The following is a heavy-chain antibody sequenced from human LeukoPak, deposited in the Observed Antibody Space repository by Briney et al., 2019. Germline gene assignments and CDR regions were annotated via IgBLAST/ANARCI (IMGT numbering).Heavy chain of an antibody. V-gene: IGHV3-23*03. CDR3: ATISAYDDY. J-gene: IGHJ4*02. Sequence: GGSLRLSCAASGFTFSSYAMSWVRQAPGKGLEWVSGIYVDGSTYYADSVKGRFTISRDNSKNTLYLQMNSLRAEDTAIYYCATISAYDDYWGQGTLVTVSS. CDR1: GFTFSSYA. D-gene: IGHD5-12*01. CDR2: IYVDGST.